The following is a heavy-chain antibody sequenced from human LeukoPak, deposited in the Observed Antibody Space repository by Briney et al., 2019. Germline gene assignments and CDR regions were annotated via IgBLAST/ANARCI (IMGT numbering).Heavy chain of an antibody. CDR3: ARGTPYWEGPFDY. V-gene: IGHV4-61*01. CDR2: IYYSGST. D-gene: IGHD1-26*01. Sequence: PSETLSLTCTVSGGSVSSGSYYWSWIRQPPGKGLEWIGYIYYSGSTNYDPSLKSRVTISVDTSKNQFSLKLSSVTAADTAVYYCARGTPYWEGPFDYWGQGTLVTVSS. CDR1: GGSVSSGSYY. J-gene: IGHJ4*02.